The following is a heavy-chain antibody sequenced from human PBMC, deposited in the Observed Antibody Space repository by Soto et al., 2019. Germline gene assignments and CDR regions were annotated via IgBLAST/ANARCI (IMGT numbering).Heavy chain of an antibody. CDR1: GFTFSIYS. V-gene: IGHV3-21*01. D-gene: IGHD4-17*01. Sequence: DVQLVESGGGLVKPGGSLRLSCAASGFTFSIYSMKWVRQAPGKGLEWVSSISSNSDYIHYADSVKGRFTISRDNAQDSLYLQMNSLRAEDTALYYCARVVTTMSTLNAAFDVWGQGTMVTVSS. CDR3: ARVVTTMSTLNAAFDV. J-gene: IGHJ3*01. CDR2: ISSNSDYI.